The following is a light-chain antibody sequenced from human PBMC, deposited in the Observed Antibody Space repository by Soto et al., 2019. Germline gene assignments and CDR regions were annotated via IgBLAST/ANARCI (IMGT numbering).Light chain of an antibody. Sequence: DIQMTQSPSTLSASVGDRVTITCRASQSISSWLAWYQQKSGKAPKLLIYRASSLESGVPSRFSGSGSGTEFTLTISSLQPDDFATYYCQQFDTLWAFGQVTTVEIK. J-gene: IGKJ1*01. CDR2: RAS. CDR1: QSISSW. V-gene: IGKV1-5*03. CDR3: QQFDTLWA.